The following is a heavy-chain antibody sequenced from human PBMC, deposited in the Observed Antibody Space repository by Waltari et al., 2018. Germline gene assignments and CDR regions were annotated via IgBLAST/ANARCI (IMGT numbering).Heavy chain of an antibody. J-gene: IGHJ5*02. CDR1: GGTFSSYA. Sequence: QVQLVQSGAEVKKPGSSVKVSCQASGGTFSSYAISWVPQAPGQGLEWMGGIIPIFGTANYAQKFQGRVTITTDESTSTAYMELSSLRSEDTAVYYCARDGAGGAYYDSSGYPSWFDPWGQGTLVTVSS. CDR3: ARDGAGGAYYDSSGYPSWFDP. V-gene: IGHV1-69*05. D-gene: IGHD3-22*01. CDR2: IIPIFGTA.